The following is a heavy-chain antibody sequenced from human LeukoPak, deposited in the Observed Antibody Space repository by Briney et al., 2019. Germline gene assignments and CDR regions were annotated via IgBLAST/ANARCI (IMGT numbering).Heavy chain of an antibody. CDR1: GFTFSSYS. D-gene: IGHD6-13*01. CDR3: ARAAYSSTWYSRYFDL. Sequence: GGSLRLSCVASGFTFSSYSMNWVRQATGKGLEWVSGIGTAGEIYYPGSVKGRFTISRENAKNSLYLQMNSLRAGDTAVYYCARAAYSSTWYSRYFDLWGRGTLVTVSS. J-gene: IGHJ2*01. CDR2: IGTAGEI. V-gene: IGHV3-13*01.